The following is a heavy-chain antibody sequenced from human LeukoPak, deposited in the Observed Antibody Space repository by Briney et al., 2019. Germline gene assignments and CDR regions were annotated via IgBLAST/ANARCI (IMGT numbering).Heavy chain of an antibody. CDR3: ARRVEYSKAWDY. V-gene: IGHV4-38-2*01. Sequence: PSETLSLTCAVSGYSISSGYYWGWIRQPPGKGLEWIGSIYHSGSTYYNPSLKSRVTISVDTSKNQFSLKLSSVTAADTAVYYCARRVEYSKAWDYWGKGTLVTVSS. CDR1: GYSISSGYY. CDR2: IYHSGST. D-gene: IGHD4-11*01. J-gene: IGHJ4*02.